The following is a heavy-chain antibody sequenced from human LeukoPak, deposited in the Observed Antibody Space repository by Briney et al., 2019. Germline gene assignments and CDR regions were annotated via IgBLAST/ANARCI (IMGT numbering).Heavy chain of an antibody. J-gene: IGHJ4*02. CDR1: GYSFTTYW. D-gene: IGHD2-2*01. CDR2: IYPGDSDT. CDR3: ATGGYCSSTTCYFFFDY. V-gene: IGHV5-51*01. Sequence: GESLKISCNGSGYSFTTYWIGWVRQMPGKGPEWMGIIYPGDSDTRYSPYFQGQVTISADKSITTTYLQWSSLKGSDTAMYYCATGGYCSSTTCYFFFDYWGQGTLVTVSS.